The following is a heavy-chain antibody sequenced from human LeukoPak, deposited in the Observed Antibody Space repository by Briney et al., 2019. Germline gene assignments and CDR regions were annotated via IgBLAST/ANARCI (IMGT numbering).Heavy chain of an antibody. V-gene: IGHV4-38-2*02. Sequence: KPSETLSLTCTVSGYSITTGYYWGWIRQPPGKGLEWIGSIYVTGSTFYNPSLKSRVTISVDPSKNQFSLKLSSVTAADTAVYYCARDQDYYGSGSYGPDHWGQGTLVTVSS. CDR2: IYVTGST. CDR3: ARDQDYYGSGSYGPDH. J-gene: IGHJ5*02. CDR1: GYSITTGYY. D-gene: IGHD3-10*01.